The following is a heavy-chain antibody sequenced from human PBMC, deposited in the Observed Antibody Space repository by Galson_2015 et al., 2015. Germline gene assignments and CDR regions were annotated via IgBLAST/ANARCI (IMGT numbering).Heavy chain of an antibody. V-gene: IGHV1-69*13. CDR2: IIPIFGTA. CDR3: ARARYCSGGSCYFWFDP. D-gene: IGHD2-15*01. J-gene: IGHJ5*02. Sequence: SVKVSCKASGGTFSSYAISWVRQAPGQGLEWMGGIIPIFGTANYAQKFQGRVTITADESTSTAYMELSSLRSEDTAVYYCARARYCSGGSCYFWFDPWGQGTLVTVSS. CDR1: GGTFSSYA.